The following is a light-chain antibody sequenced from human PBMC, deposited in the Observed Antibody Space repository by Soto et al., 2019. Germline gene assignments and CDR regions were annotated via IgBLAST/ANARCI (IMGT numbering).Light chain of an antibody. CDR2: DAS. CDR3: QQYNSYSGT. Sequence: DIQMTQPPSTLSASVGDRVTITCRASQSISSWLAWYKQKPGKAPKLLIYDASRLESGVPSRFSGSGSGTEFTLTICSLQPDDFATYYCQQYNSYSGTFGQGTKVDIK. V-gene: IGKV1-5*01. J-gene: IGKJ1*01. CDR1: QSISSW.